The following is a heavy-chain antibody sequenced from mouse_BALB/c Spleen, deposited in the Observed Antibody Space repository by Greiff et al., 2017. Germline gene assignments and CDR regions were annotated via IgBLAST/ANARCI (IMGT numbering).Heavy chain of an antibody. Sequence: QVQLKESGPGLVAPSQCLSITCTVSGFSFTSYSVYWVRQPPGKGLEWLGMIWGGGSTDYNSALNSRLSISKDNSKCHVFLKMNSLQTDDTAMYYCARDATGYAMDYWGQGTSVTVSS. CDR3: ARDATGYAMDY. J-gene: IGHJ4*01. CDR1: GFSFTSYS. CDR2: IWGGGST. D-gene: IGHD1-1*01. V-gene: IGHV2-6-4*01.